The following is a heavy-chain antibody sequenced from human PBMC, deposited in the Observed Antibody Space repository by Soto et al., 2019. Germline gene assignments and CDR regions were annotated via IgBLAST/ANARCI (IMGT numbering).Heavy chain of an antibody. CDR2: IYTSGST. V-gene: IGHV4-4*07. J-gene: IGHJ6*02. CDR3: AREYYDFWSGYFSAELYGMDV. CDR1: GGSISSYY. Sequence: NPSETLSLTCTVSGGSISSYYWSRIRQPAGKGLEWIGRIYTSGSTNYNPSLKSRVTMSVDTSKNQFSLKLSSVTAADTAVYYCAREYYDFWSGYFSAELYGMDVWGQGTTVTVSS. D-gene: IGHD3-3*01.